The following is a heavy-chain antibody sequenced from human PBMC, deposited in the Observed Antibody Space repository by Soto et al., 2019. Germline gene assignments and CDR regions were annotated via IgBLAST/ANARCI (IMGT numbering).Heavy chain of an antibody. CDR1: GFMFSTYE. D-gene: IGHD6-19*01. Sequence: GGSLRLSCAASGFMFSTYEMNWVRQAPGKGLEWISYISNSGRTIYYADSVKGRFTVSRDNSKNSLYLQMNSLRAEDTAIYHCAREDDMAGRGYYYAMDVWGQGTTVTVSS. J-gene: IGHJ6*02. CDR2: ISNSGRTI. CDR3: AREDDMAGRGYYYAMDV. V-gene: IGHV3-48*03.